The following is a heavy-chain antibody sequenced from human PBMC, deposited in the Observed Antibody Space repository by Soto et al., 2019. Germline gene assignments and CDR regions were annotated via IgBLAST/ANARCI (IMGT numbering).Heavy chain of an antibody. CDR1: GYSFSSYW. CDR2: IYPGDSDT. D-gene: IGHD5-12*01. CDR3: ARRMVATQVGIYYYCGMAV. Sequence: ESLKISCKGSGYSFSSYWIAWARQLPGKGLEWMGIIYPGDSDTRYSPSFQGQVTISADKSISTAYLQWSSLKASDTAMYYCARRMVATQVGIYYYCGMAVWGQGSTVTVPS. J-gene: IGHJ6*02. V-gene: IGHV5-51*01.